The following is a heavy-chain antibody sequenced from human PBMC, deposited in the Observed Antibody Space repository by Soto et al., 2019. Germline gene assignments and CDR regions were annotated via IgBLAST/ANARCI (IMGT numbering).Heavy chain of an antibody. D-gene: IGHD2-8*02. J-gene: IGHJ4*02. CDR2: IYHNGRT. CDR1: GYSISSGYF. V-gene: IGHV4-38-2*01. Sequence: SETLSLTCAVSGYSISSGYFWGWVRQPPGQGPEGIGTIYHNGRTYYNPSLNRRVTMSVASSKNQFPLRLSSGAAAATAVYSGVRLSFGTGTYDCGIDYCGQGTLGTASS. CDR3: VRLSFGTGTYDCGIDY.